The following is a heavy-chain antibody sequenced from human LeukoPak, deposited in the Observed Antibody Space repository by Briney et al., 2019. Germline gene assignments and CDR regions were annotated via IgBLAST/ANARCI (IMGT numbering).Heavy chain of an antibody. CDR3: GGWTTVATPVSYYYYGMDV. CDR2: TYSGGST. V-gene: IGHV3-53*01. D-gene: IGHD4-23*01. CDR1: GFTVSSNY. J-gene: IGHJ6*02. Sequence: GGSLRLSCAASGFTVSSNYMSWVRQAPGKGLEWVSVTYSGGSTYYADSVKGRFTISRDNSKNTLYLQMNSLRAEDTAVYYCGGWTTVATPVSYYYYGMDVWGQGTTVTVSS.